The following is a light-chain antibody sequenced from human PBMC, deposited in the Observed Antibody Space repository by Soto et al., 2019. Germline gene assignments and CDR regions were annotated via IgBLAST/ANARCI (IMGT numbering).Light chain of an antibody. J-gene: IGLJ2*01. Sequence: QSALTQPRSVSGSPGQSVTISCTGTSSDIGGHNYVSWYQQHPGKAPKVMIYDVAKRPSGVPDRFSGPKSGNTASLTISGLQAEDEADYYCCSYAGSYTVVFGGGTQLTVL. CDR3: CSYAGSYTVV. CDR2: DVA. V-gene: IGLV2-11*01. CDR1: SSDIGGHNY.